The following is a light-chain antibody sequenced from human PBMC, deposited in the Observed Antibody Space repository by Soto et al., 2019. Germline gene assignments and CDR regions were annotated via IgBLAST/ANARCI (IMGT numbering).Light chain of an antibody. CDR1: QSVSSN. CDR2: DAS. V-gene: IGKV3-15*01. Sequence: EIVMTQSPATLSVSPGERATLSCRASQSVSSNLAWYQQKPGQAPRLLIYDASTRATGIPARFSGSGSGTESTLTVSSLQSEDFAFYYCQQYNNWPRTFGPGTKVEV. J-gene: IGKJ1*01. CDR3: QQYNNWPRT.